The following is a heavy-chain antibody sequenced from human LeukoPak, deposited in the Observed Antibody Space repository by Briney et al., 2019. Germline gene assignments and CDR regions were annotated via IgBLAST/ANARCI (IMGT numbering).Heavy chain of an antibody. D-gene: IGHD2-8*01. V-gene: IGHV1-18*01. J-gene: IGHJ3*02. CDR1: GYTFTTYG. CDR3: ARDGFTTGSHDAFDI. CDR2: ISGDNDST. Sequence: GASGKVSCKASGYTFTTYGITWVRQAPGQGLEWMGWISGDNDSTNYAQKLQGRVTMTTDTSTSTAYMELRSLKSDDTAVYYCARDGFTTGSHDAFDIWGQGTMVSVSS.